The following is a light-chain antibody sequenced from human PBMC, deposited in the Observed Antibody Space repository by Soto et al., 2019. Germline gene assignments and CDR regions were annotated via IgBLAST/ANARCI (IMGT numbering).Light chain of an antibody. CDR1: ESVTSSH. Sequence: EIVLTQSPDTLCSSPGERATLSCRASESVTSSHIAWYQQKPGQAPRLLIYSASSRATGIPDRFSGSGSGTDFTLTISTLEPEDFAVYYCQYYGSTRNTFGQGTRLEIK. CDR3: QYYGSTRNT. CDR2: SAS. J-gene: IGKJ5*01. V-gene: IGKV3-20*01.